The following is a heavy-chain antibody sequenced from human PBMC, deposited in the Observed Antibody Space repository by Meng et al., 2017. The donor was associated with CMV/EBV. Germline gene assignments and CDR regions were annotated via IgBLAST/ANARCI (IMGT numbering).Heavy chain of an antibody. J-gene: IGHJ4*02. CDR3: ARAGQEYSSSWYGFDY. V-gene: IGHV1-46*01. Sequence: SGYPFTTYYMHWVRQAPGQGLEWMGIIHPSGGSTSYAQKFQGRVTMTRDTSTSTVYMELSSLRSEDTAVYYCARAGQEYSSSWYGFDYWGQGTLVTVSS. CDR1: GYPFTTYY. D-gene: IGHD6-13*01. CDR2: IHPSGGST.